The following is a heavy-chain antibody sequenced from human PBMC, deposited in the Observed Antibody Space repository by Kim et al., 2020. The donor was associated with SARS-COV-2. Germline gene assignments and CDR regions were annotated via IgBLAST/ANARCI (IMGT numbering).Heavy chain of an antibody. D-gene: IGHD2-15*01. CDR2: IRGKARGFAT. V-gene: IGHV3-73*01. CDR1: GFTFSVSA. CDR3: THGRDTACDI. Sequence: GGSLRLSCAASGFTFSVSAMYWVRQASGQGLEWVGLIRGKARGFATAYAASVKGRFTISRDDSKNTAYLQMHSVKTEYTAVYYCTHGRDTACDIWGLGT. J-gene: IGHJ3*02.